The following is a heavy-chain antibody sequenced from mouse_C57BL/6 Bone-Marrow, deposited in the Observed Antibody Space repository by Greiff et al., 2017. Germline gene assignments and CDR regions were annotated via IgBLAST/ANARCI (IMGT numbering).Heavy chain of an antibody. CDR3: ARRDYYGSSHFDD. J-gene: IGHJ2*01. Sequence: EVQLQQSGPELVKPGASVKISCKASGYTFTDYYMNWVKQSHGKSLEWIGDINPNNGGTSYNQKFKGKATLTVDKSSSTAYMELRSLTSEDSAVYYCARRDYYGSSHFDDWGQGTTLTVSS. CDR2: INPNNGGT. D-gene: IGHD1-1*01. CDR1: GYTFTDYY. V-gene: IGHV1-26*01.